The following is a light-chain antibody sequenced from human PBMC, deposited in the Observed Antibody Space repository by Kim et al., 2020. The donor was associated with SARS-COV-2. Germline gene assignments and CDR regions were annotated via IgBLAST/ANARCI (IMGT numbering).Light chain of an antibody. J-gene: IGLJ3*02. CDR2: RNN. Sequence: QAGLTQPPSVSKGLRQTATLTCTGDNNNVGDQGAAWLQQHQGHPPKLLSYRNNKRPSGISERFSASRSGNTASLTITGLQPEDEADYYCSVWDRSLSAGVFGGGTQLTVL. CDR1: NNNVGDQG. V-gene: IGLV10-54*04. CDR3: SVWDRSLSAGV.